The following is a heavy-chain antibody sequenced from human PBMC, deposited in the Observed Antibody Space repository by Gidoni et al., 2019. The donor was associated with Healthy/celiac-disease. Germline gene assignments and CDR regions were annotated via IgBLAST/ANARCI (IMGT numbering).Heavy chain of an antibody. D-gene: IGHD4-17*01. CDR2: IIPIFGTA. J-gene: IGHJ6*03. V-gene: IGHV1-69*01. CDR3: ARAIYGGNSGGGGNYYYYYMDV. Sequence: QVQLVQSGAEVKKPGSSVKVSCKASGGPFSSYAISWVRQAPGQGLEWMGGIIPIFGTANYAQKFQGRVTITADESTSTAYMELSSLRSEDTAVYYCARAIYGGNSGGGGNYYYYYMDVWGKGTTVTVSS. CDR1: GGPFSSYA.